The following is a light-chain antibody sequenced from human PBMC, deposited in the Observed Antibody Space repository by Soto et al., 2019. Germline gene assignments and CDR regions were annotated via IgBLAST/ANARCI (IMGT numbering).Light chain of an antibody. CDR1: SSDVGSYNL. Sequence: QSALTQPASVSGSPEQSITISCTGTSSDVGSYNLVSWYQQHPGKAPKLLIYGVTDRPSGVSSRFSGSKSGNAASLTISGLQAEDEGDYYCSSYTSSYTWIFGGGTKVTVL. J-gene: IGLJ3*02. CDR2: GVT. V-gene: IGLV2-14*02. CDR3: SSYTSSYTWI.